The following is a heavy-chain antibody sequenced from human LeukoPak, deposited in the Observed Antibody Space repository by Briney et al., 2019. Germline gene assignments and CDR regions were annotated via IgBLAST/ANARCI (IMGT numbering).Heavy chain of an antibody. V-gene: IGHV4-61*02. J-gene: IGHJ4*02. CDR3: VSAYSGSFYFGS. CDR1: GGSISSGSYY. D-gene: IGHD1-26*01. CDR2: KHSSGST. Sequence: SQTLSLTCTVSGGSISSGSYYWSWIRKRAGKGLEWIGRKHSSGSTNYNPSLKSRVTLSLDTSKNQFSLKLSSVTAADTAVYYCVSAYSGSFYFGSWGQGILVTVSS.